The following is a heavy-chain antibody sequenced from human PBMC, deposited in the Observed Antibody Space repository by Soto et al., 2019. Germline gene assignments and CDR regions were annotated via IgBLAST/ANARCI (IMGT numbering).Heavy chain of an antibody. D-gene: IGHD1-26*01. CDR2: IYYSGSS. V-gene: IGHV4-31*03. J-gene: IGHJ3*02. Sequence: SETLSLTCTVSGDSISSGGYYWSWIRQHPGKGLEWIGYIYYSGSSYYNPSLKSRLTMSVGTSKNQFSLKLISVTAADTAVYYCARDLYSGIYSAFDIWGQGIMVTVSS. CDR3: ARDLYSGIYSAFDI. CDR1: GDSISSGGYY.